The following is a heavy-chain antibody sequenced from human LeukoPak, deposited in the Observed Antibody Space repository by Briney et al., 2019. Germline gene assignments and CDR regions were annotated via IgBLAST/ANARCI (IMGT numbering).Heavy chain of an antibody. V-gene: IGHV3-7*03. D-gene: IGHD3-3*01. CDR2: TKPDGSQT. Sequence: PGGSLRLSCAASGFTFTSYWMNWVRQAPGKGLEWVGNTKPDGSQTYYVDSVKGRFTISRDNAKNSVSLQLNSLRAEDTAVYFCVRSIDAWGQGTLVTVSS. CDR1: GFTFTSYW. J-gene: IGHJ5*02. CDR3: VRSIDA.